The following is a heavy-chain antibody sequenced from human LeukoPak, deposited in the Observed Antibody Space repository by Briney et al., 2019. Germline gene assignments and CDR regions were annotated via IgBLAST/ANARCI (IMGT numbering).Heavy chain of an antibody. V-gene: IGHV4-59*12. D-gene: IGHD2-2*02. CDR1: GGSISSYY. Sequence: SETLSLTCTVSGGSISSYYWSWIRQPPGKGLEWIGYIYYSGSTNYNPSLKSRVTISVDTSKNQFSLKLSSVTAADMAVYYCARGGALGYCSSTSCYRGWFDPWGQGTLVTVSS. CDR2: IYYSGST. CDR3: ARGGALGYCSSTSCYRGWFDP. J-gene: IGHJ5*02.